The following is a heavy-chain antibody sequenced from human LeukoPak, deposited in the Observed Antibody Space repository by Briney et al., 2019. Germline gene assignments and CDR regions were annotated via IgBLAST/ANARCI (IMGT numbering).Heavy chain of an antibody. Sequence: GGSLRLSCAASGFTFSTYWMSWVRQAPGKGLEWVANIKEDGSEKYYGASVKGRFTISRDNAKNSLYLQMNILRAEDTAVYYCARDSSGYQWGQGTLVTVSS. CDR3: ARDSSGYQ. V-gene: IGHV3-7*01. D-gene: IGHD3-22*01. CDR2: IKEDGSEK. J-gene: IGHJ4*02. CDR1: GFTFSTYW.